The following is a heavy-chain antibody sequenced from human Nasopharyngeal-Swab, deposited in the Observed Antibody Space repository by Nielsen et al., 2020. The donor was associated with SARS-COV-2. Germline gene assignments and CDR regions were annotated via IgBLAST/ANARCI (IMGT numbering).Heavy chain of an antibody. D-gene: IGHD3-3*01. V-gene: IGHV4-31*03. CDR2: IYYSGST. Sequence: SETLSLTCTVSGGSISSGGYYWSWIRQHPGKGLEWIGYIYYSGSTYYNPSLKSRVTISVDTSKNQFSLKLSSVTAADTAVYYCARAKSSGIFGVVLNFDYWCLGTLVTVSS. CDR1: GGSISSGGYY. J-gene: IGHJ4*02. CDR3: ARAKSSGIFGVVLNFDY.